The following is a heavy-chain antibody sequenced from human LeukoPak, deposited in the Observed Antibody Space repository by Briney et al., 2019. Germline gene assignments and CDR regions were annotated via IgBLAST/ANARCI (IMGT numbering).Heavy chain of an antibody. D-gene: IGHD2/OR15-2a*01. V-gene: IGHV5-51*01. CDR2: IYPVDSDT. J-gene: IGHJ3*02. CDR3: ARRTTTWAFDI. Sequence: GESLKISSKGSGYSFSNYWIGWVRQMPGKGLEWMGIIYPVDSDTRYSPSFQGQVTISADKSISTAYLQWSSLKASDTAMYYCARRTTTWAFDIWGQGTMVTVCS. CDR1: GYSFSNYW.